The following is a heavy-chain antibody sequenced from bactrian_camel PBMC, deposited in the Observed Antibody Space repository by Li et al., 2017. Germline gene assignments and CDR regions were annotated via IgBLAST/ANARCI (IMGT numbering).Heavy chain of an antibody. D-gene: IGHD7*01. Sequence: HVQLVESGGGSVQAGGSLRLSGVASEVTYSTACMGWFRQAPGKEREGVAAIDRDDVGYADAVKGRFTISKDGAKNTLTLQMNGLKPEDTAMYYCAADNVNLQLARHYSYWDQGTQVTVS. CDR2: IDRDDV. CDR3: AADNVNLQLARHYSY. J-gene: IGHJ4*01. V-gene: IGHV3S26*01. CDR1: EVTYSTAC.